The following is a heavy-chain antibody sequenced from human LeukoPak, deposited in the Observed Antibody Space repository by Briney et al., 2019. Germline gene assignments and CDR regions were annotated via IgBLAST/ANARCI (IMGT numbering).Heavy chain of an antibody. V-gene: IGHV1-18*04. CDR3: ARDPTPRTYSRGPYYYYYGMDV. CDR1: GYTFTSYG. J-gene: IGHJ6*04. D-gene: IGHD6-13*01. CDR2: ISAYNGNT. Sequence: SVKVSCKASGYTFTSYGISWVRQAPGQGLEWMGWISAYNGNTNYAQKLQGRVTMTTDTSTSTAYMELRSLRSDDTAVYYCARDPTPRTYSRGPYYYYYGMDVWGKGTTVTVSS.